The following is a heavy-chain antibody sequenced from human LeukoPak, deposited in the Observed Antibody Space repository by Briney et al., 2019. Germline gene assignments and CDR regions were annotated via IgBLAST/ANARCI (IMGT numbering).Heavy chain of an antibody. V-gene: IGHV4-59*01. J-gene: IGHJ4*02. Sequence: SSETLSLTCIVSGDSMSRYYWSWIRQPPGKGLEWVGYIFYNGITNYNPSLASRVSISIDTSKNQFSLRLRSVTAADTATYYCARDRGSGWEPFDSWGQGTLVTVSS. D-gene: IGHD6-19*01. CDR3: ARDRGSGWEPFDS. CDR2: IFYNGIT. CDR1: GDSMSRYY.